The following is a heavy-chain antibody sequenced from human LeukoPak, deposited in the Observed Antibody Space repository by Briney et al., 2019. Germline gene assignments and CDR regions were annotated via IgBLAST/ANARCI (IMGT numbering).Heavy chain of an antibody. D-gene: IGHD3-22*01. J-gene: IGHJ4*02. CDR1: GFTFSSYS. CDR2: ISSSSSYI. CDR3: ASDSSGSQVGFDY. Sequence: NTGGSLRLSCAASGFTFSSYSMNWVRQAPGKGLEWVSSISSSSSYIYYADSVKGRFTISRDNAKNSLYLQMNSLRAEDTAVYYCASDSSGSQVGFDYWGQGTLVTVSS. V-gene: IGHV3-21*01.